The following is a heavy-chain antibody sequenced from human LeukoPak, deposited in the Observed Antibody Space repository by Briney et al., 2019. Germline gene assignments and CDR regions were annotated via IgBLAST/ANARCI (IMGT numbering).Heavy chain of an antibody. J-gene: IGHJ4*01. V-gene: IGHV3-23*01. CDR3: AKDPPLTY. CDR2: ISGSGGST. CDR1: GVTFCSYG. Sequence: GGSLRLSCAASGVTFCSYGVSWGRQALGKGLEGVSAISGSGGSTYYADSVKGRVTITRDNSKNTLYLQMNSPRAEDTAVYYCAKDPPLTYWGRRTPLAVSS.